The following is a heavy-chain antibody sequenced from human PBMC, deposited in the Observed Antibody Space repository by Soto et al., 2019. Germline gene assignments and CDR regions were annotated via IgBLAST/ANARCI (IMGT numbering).Heavy chain of an antibody. CDR3: AKGKYYDSSPTYNWFDP. V-gene: IGHV3-30*18. CDR1: GFTFSSYG. D-gene: IGHD3-22*01. Sequence: GGSLRLSCAASGFTFSSYGMHWVRQAPGKGLEWVAVISYDGSNKYYADSVKGRFTISRDNSKNTLYLQMNSLRAEDTAVYYCAKGKYYDSSPTYNWFDPWGQGALVTVSS. CDR2: ISYDGSNK. J-gene: IGHJ5*02.